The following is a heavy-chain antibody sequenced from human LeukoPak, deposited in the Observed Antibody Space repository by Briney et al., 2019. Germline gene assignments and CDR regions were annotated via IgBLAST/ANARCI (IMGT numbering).Heavy chain of an antibody. CDR3: ARDGSGGFDY. Sequence: PGGSLRLSCAASGFTFSSHDMHWVRQTTGKGLEWVSGIGTAGDPYYLDSVKGRFTISRENAKNSLYLQMNSLRAGDTAVYYCARDGSGGFDYWGRGTLVTVSS. CDR1: GFTFSSHD. V-gene: IGHV3-13*05. J-gene: IGHJ4*02. CDR2: IGTAGDP. D-gene: IGHD3-10*01.